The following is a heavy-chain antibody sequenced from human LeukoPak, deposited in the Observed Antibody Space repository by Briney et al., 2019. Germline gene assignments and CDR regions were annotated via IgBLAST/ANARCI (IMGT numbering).Heavy chain of an antibody. V-gene: IGHV1-18*01. CDR2: MNPNNGNT. CDR3: ARSPPYYYYYMDV. J-gene: IGHJ6*03. CDR1: GYTFTSYD. Sequence: ASVKVSCKASGYTFTSYDINWVRQATGQGLEWMGWMNPNNGNTNYAQKLQGRVTMTTDTSTSTAYMELRSLRSDDTAVYYCARSPPYYYYYMDVWGKGITVTVSS.